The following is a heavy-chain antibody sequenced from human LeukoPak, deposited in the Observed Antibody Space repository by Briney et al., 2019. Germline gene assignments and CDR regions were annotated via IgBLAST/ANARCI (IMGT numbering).Heavy chain of an antibody. J-gene: IGHJ1*01. CDR1: GFTFSSYE. V-gene: IGHV3-23*01. Sequence: QPGGSLRLSCADSGFTFSSYEMNWVRQSPGKGLEWVSGIGDNGYATGYSDYVRGRFTISRDNSRNTVYLQLNSLRAEDTGLYFCAQMGDFAGNTRYFQHWGQGTLVTVSS. CDR2: IGDNGYAT. CDR3: AQMGDFAGNTRYFQH. D-gene: IGHD4-23*01.